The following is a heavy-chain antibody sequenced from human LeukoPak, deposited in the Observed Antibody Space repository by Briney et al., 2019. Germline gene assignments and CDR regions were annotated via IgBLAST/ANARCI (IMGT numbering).Heavy chain of an antibody. CDR2: IRSDGSNK. CDR1: GFTFSIYG. D-gene: IGHD1-7*01. J-gene: IGHJ4*02. Sequence: GGSLRRSCAASGFTFSIYGLHWVRQAPGLGLEWVAIIRSDGSNKYYADSVKGRLTISRDNSKNTLYLQMNSLRAEDTAVYYCATTTPDYWGQGTLVTVSS. CDR3: ATTTPDY. V-gene: IGHV3-30*02.